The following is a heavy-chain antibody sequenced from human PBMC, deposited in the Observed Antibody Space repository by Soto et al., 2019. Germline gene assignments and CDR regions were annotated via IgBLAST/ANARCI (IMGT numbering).Heavy chain of an antibody. CDR3: ASDAGGVAAAGSPYYFDF. J-gene: IGHJ4*02. CDR1: GYTMTIYY. Sequence: APLKGACKAAGYTMTIYYMHWVRQTPGQGLEWMGIINPSGGSTSYAQKFQGRVTMTRDTSTSTVYMELSSLRSEDTAVYYCASDAGGVAAAGSPYYFDFWGQGTLGTVSS. V-gene: IGHV1-46*01. D-gene: IGHD6-13*01. CDR2: INPSGGST.